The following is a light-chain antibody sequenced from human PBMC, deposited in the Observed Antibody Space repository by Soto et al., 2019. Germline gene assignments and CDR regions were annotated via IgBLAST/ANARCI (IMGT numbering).Light chain of an antibody. CDR3: QQYNNWPRT. CDR1: QSVSSSY. J-gene: IGKJ1*01. Sequence: VVTQSAATLSLSPGETATLSCRASQSVSSSYLAWYQQKPGQAPRLLIYGASSRATGIPARFNGSGSGTEFTLTISSLQSEDFAVYYCQQYNNWPRTFGQGTKVDIK. CDR2: GAS. V-gene: IGKV3D-15*01.